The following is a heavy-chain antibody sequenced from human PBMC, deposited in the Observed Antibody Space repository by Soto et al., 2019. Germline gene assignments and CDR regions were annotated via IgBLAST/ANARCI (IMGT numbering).Heavy chain of an antibody. V-gene: IGHV3-23*01. CDR2: ISGSGGST. CDR1: GFTFRSYA. Sequence: GGSLRLSCAASGFTFRSYAMSWVRQAPGKGLEWVSTISGSGGSTYYADSVKGRFTISRDNSKNTLYLQMNSLRAEDTAVYYCAKDISGYSPAYFDYWGQGTLVTVSS. D-gene: IGHD3-22*01. J-gene: IGHJ4*02. CDR3: AKDISGYSPAYFDY.